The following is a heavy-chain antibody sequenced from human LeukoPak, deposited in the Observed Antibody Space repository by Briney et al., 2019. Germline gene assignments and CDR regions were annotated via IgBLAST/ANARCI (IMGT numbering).Heavy chain of an antibody. Sequence: GGSLRLSCAASGFTFDDYGMSWVRQAPGKGLEWVSGINWNGGSTGYVDSVKGRFTISRDNAKNSLYLQMNSLRAEDTALYYCARASGSYDPYYYYYMDVWGKGTTVTVSS. D-gene: IGHD1-26*01. J-gene: IGHJ6*03. CDR1: GFTFDDYG. CDR3: ARASGSYDPYYYYYMDV. V-gene: IGHV3-20*04. CDR2: INWNGGST.